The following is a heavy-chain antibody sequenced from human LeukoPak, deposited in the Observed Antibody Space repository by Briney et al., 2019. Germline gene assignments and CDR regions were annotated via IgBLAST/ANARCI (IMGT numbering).Heavy chain of an antibody. J-gene: IGHJ4*02. V-gene: IGHV4-59*08. CDR1: DGSISSYY. D-gene: IGHD3-9*01. Sequence: SETLSLTCTVSDGSISSYYWSWIRQPPGKGLEWIGYIYYSGSTNYNPSRKSRLTISVDTSKNQFSLKLSSVTAADTAVYFCARLRKGRYFDYFFESWGQGALVTVSS. CDR2: IYYSGST. CDR3: ARLRKGRYFDYFFES.